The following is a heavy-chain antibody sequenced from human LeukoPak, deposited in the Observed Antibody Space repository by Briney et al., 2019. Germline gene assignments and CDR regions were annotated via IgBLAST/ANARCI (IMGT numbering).Heavy chain of an antibody. CDR3: AKDLEISAMIVVGSSDY. D-gene: IGHD3-22*01. V-gene: IGHV3-66*01. Sequence: GGSLRLSCAASGFTVSSNYMSWVRQAPGKGLEWVSVIYSGGSTYYADSVKGRFTISRDNSKNTLYLQMNSLRAEDTAVYCCAKDLEISAMIVVGSSDYWGQGTLVTVSS. J-gene: IGHJ4*02. CDR1: GFTVSSNY. CDR2: IYSGGST.